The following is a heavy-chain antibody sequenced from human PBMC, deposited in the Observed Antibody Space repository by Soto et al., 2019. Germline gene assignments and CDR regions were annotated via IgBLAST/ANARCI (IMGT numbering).Heavy chain of an antibody. CDR3: TRRHVITGAFDI. CDR2: IRSKANSYAT. CDR1: GFTFSGSA. D-gene: IGHD3-22*01. Sequence: PGGSLRLSCAASGFTFSGSAMHWVRQASGKGLEWVGRIRSKANSYATAYAASVKGRFTISRDDSKNTAYLQMNSLKTEDTAVYYCTRRHVITGAFDIWGQGTMVTVSS. J-gene: IGHJ3*02. V-gene: IGHV3-73*01.